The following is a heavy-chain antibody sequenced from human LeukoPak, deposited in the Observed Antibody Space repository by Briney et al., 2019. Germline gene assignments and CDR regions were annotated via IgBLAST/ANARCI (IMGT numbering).Heavy chain of an antibody. D-gene: IGHD2-15*01. CDR3: ARGGDIVVVVAATNLGVY. J-gene: IGHJ4*02. Sequence: ASVKVSCKASGYTFTSYYMHWVRQAPGRGLEWMGIINPSGGSTSFAQKFQGRVTMTRDTSTSTVYMELSSLTSEDTAVYYCARGGDIVVVVAATNLGVYWGQGTLVTVSS. V-gene: IGHV1-46*01. CDR1: GYTFTSYY. CDR2: INPSGGST.